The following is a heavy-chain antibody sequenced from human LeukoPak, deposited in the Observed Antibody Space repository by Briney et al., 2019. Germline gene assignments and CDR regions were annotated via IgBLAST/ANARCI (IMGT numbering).Heavy chain of an antibody. D-gene: IGHD3-22*01. CDR2: IRYDGSNK. J-gene: IGHJ4*02. CDR3: ARGLSYYDSSGYYYFDY. Sequence: PGGSLRLSCAASGFTFSSFGMHWVRQAPGKGLEWVAFIRYDGSNKYYADSVKGRFTISRDNSKNTLYLQMNSLRTEDTAVYYCARGLSYYDSSGYYYFDYWGQGTLVTVSS. CDR1: GFTFSSFG. V-gene: IGHV3-30*02.